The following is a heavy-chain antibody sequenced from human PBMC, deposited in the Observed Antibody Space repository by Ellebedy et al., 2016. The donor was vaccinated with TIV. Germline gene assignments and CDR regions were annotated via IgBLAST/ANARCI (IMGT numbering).Heavy chain of an antibody. Sequence: ASVKVSXKVSRYTLTQLSMYWVRQAPGKGLEWVVCFDPEDGETISAQKFQGRVSVTDDRSTNTAYLDLSSLRSDDTAVYYCATGHSSGWYSHFAYWGQGTLVTVS. J-gene: IGHJ4*02. V-gene: IGHV1-24*01. CDR3: ATGHSSGWYSHFAY. CDR2: FDPEDGET. D-gene: IGHD6-19*01. CDR1: RYTLTQLS.